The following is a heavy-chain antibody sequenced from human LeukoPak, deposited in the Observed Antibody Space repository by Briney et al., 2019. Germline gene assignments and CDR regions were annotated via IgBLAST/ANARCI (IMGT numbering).Heavy chain of an antibody. CDR2: IYYSGST. CDR3: AREDTAMVSDAFDI. J-gene: IGHJ3*02. V-gene: IGHV4-59*12. Sequence: PPETLSLTCTVSGGSISSYYWNWIRQPPGKGLEWIGYIYYSGSTNYNPSLKSRVTISVDTSKNQFSLKLSSVTAADTAVYYCAREDTAMVSDAFDIWGQGTMVTVSS. D-gene: IGHD5-18*01. CDR1: GGSISSYY.